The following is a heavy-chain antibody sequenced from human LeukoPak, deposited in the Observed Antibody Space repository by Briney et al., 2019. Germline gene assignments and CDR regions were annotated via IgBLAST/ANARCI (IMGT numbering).Heavy chain of an antibody. V-gene: IGHV3-23*01. CDR1: GFTFSSYA. CDR2: ISGSGGST. Sequence: GGSLRLSCAASGFTFSSYAMSWVRQAPGKGLEWVSAISGSGGSTYYADSVKGRFTISRDNSKNTLYLQMNSLRAEDTAVYYCAKFRKAYGSGSYLDYWGQGTLVTVSS. D-gene: IGHD3-10*01. J-gene: IGHJ4*02. CDR3: AKFRKAYGSGSYLDY.